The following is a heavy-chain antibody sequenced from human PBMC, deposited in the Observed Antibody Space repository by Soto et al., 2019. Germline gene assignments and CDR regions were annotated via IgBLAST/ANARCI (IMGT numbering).Heavy chain of an antibody. J-gene: IGHJ4*02. D-gene: IGHD6-6*01. CDR2: ISYDGSNK. CDR1: GFTFSSYG. Sequence: GGSLRLSCAASGFTFSSYGMHWVRQAPGKGLEWVAVISYDGSNKYYADSVKGRFTISRDNSKNTLYLQMNSLRAEDTAVYYCAKGGSSSVFDYWGQGTLVTVSS. CDR3: AKGGSSSVFDY. V-gene: IGHV3-30*18.